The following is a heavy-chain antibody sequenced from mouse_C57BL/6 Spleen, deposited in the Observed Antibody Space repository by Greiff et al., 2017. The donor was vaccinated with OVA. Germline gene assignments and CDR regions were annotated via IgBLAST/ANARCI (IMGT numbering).Heavy chain of an antibody. Sequence: EVKVVESEGGLVQPGSSMKLSCTASGFTFSDYYMAWVRQVPEKGLEWVANINYDGSSTYYLDSLKSRFIISRDNAKNILYLQMSSLKSEDTATYYCARGPNGAMDYWGQGTSVTVSS. CDR2: INYDGSST. V-gene: IGHV5-16*01. CDR1: GFTFSDYY. D-gene: IGHD4-1*01. CDR3: ARGPNGAMDY. J-gene: IGHJ4*01.